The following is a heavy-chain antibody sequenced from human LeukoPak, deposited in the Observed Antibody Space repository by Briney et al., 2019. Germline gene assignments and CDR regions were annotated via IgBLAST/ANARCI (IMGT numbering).Heavy chain of an antibody. J-gene: IGHJ4*02. V-gene: IGHV4-34*01. CDR1: GGSFSGYY. CDR3: ARWVSGWTDY. D-gene: IGHD6-19*01. CDR2: IYHSGST. Sequence: SETLSLTCAVYGGSFSGYYWSWIRQTPGKGLEWIGYIYHSGSTYYNPSLKSRVTISVDRSKNQFSLKLSSVTAADTAVYYCARWVSGWTDYWGQGTLVTVSS.